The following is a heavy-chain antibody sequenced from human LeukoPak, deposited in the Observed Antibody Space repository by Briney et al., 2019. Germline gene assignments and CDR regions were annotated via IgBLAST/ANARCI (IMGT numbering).Heavy chain of an antibody. CDR1: GFTFSSYW. Sequence: GGSLRLSCVASGFTFSSYWMSWVRQAPGKGLEWVANIKQDGSEKYYVDSVKGRFTISRDNAKNSLYLQMNSLRAEDTAVYYCARDKNDILTGYLGDYYYGMDVWGQGTTVTVSS. J-gene: IGHJ6*02. V-gene: IGHV3-7*01. D-gene: IGHD3-9*01. CDR2: IKQDGSEK. CDR3: ARDKNDILTGYLGDYYYGMDV.